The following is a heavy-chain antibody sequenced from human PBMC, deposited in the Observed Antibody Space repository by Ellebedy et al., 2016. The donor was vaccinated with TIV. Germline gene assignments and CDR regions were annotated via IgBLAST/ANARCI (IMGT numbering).Heavy chain of an antibody. D-gene: IGHD5-24*01. CDR1: GFTFSSYA. Sequence: GESLKISCAASGFTFSSYAMSWVRQAPGKGLEWVSDIVGSGATTYYADSVKGRFTISRDNSKKTLYLQMNSLRVEDTALYYCAKDSTWGEDWRQLPFGDHWGQGTLVTVSS. CDR3: AKDSTWGEDWRQLPFGDH. V-gene: IGHV3-23*01. J-gene: IGHJ4*02. CDR2: IVGSGATT.